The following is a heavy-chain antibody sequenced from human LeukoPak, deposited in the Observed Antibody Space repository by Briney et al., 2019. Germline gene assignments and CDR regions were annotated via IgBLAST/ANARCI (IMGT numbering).Heavy chain of an antibody. J-gene: IGHJ4*02. CDR2: ISRSGGST. V-gene: IGHV3-23*01. Sequence: GGSLRLSCAVSGVTFSSCAMSWVRQAPGKGLEWVSAISRSGGSTYYADSVKGRFTISRDNAKNTLYLQINSLRAEDTATYYCAKVSYESNGYYPWYFDYWGQGTLVTVSS. CDR3: AKVSYESNGYYPWYFDY. D-gene: IGHD3-22*01. CDR1: GVTFSSCA.